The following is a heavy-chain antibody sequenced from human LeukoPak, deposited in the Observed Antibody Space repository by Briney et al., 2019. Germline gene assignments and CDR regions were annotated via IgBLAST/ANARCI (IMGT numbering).Heavy chain of an antibody. CDR2: IHHTGAT. D-gene: IGHD3-16*01. CDR1: GYSITAGYD. CDR3: ARDYVPGPLEV. J-gene: IGHJ6*04. V-gene: IGHV4-38-2*02. Sequence: SETLSLTCIVSGYSITAGYDWGWIRQAPGKGLEWIASIHHTGATYYDSSLKSRATISVDTSKNQFSLKLTSVTAADTAVYYCARDYVPGPLEVWGKGLKVIVSS.